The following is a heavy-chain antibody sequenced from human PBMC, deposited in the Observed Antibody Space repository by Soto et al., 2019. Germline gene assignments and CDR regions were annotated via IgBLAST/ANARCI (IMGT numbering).Heavy chain of an antibody. V-gene: IGHV3-11*04. J-gene: IGHJ4*02. CDR1: GFTFSDYY. Sequence: PGGSLRLSCAASGFTFSDYYMSWIRQAPGKGLEWVSYISSSDDTIYYADSVKGRFTISRDNAKNTLYLQMHSLRAEDTAMYYCASWGHIVPVSPTDFDHWGEGTLVTVSS. D-gene: IGHD2-21*01. CDR2: ISSSDDTI. CDR3: ASWGHIVPVSPTDFDH.